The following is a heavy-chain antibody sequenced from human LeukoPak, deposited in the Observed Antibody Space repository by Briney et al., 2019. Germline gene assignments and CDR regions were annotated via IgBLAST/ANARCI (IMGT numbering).Heavy chain of an antibody. Sequence: PSETLSLTCTVSGGSISSSSYYWGWIRQPPEKGLEWIGSIYYSGSTYYNPSLKSRVTISVDTSKNQFSLKLSSVTAADTAMYYCARAGNRGSYVDYWGQGTLVTVSS. J-gene: IGHJ4*02. CDR1: GGSISSSSYY. D-gene: IGHD1-26*01. V-gene: IGHV4-39*01. CDR2: IYYSGST. CDR3: ARAGNRGSYVDY.